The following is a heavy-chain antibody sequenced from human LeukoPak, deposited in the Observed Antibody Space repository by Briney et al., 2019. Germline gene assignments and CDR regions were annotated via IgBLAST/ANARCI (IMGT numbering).Heavy chain of an antibody. CDR3: AKDRGYSGYDYGYYFDY. V-gene: IGHV3-30*18. CDR1: GFTFSSYG. CDR2: ISYDGSNK. J-gene: IGHJ4*02. Sequence: GGSLRLSCAASGFTFSSYGMHWVRQAPGKGPEWVAVISYDGSNKYYADSVKGRFTISRDNSKNTLYLQMNSLRAEDTAVYYCAKDRGYSGYDYGYYFDYWGQGTLVTVSS. D-gene: IGHD5-12*01.